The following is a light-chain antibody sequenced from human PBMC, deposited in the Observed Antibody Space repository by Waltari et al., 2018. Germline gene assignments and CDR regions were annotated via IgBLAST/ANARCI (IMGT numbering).Light chain of an antibody. Sequence: QSALTQPASVSGSPGQSITISCPGTRSDVGGYNYVSWYQQHPGKAPKLMIYDVSNRPSGVSNRFSGSKSGNTASLTISGLQAEDEADYYRSSYTSSSTLYVFGTGTKVTVL. CDR1: RSDVGGYNY. J-gene: IGLJ1*01. CDR3: SSYTSSSTLYV. V-gene: IGLV2-14*03. CDR2: DVS.